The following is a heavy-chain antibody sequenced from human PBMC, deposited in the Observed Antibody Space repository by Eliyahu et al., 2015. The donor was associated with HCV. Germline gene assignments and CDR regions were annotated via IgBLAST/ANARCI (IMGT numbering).Heavy chain of an antibody. CDR1: GFTVSTNY. D-gene: IGHD6-13*01. J-gene: IGHJ4*02. V-gene: IGHV3-53*04. CDR3: ARAPGIAAAGTWDYFDY. CDR2: IYSSEIT. Sequence: EVQLVESGGGLVQPGGSLRLSCAASGFTVSTNYMSWVRQAPGKGLEWVSVIYSSEITYYADSVKGRFTISRHNSKNTLYLQMNSLRPEDTAVYYCARAPGIAAAGTWDYFDYWGQGTLVTVSS.